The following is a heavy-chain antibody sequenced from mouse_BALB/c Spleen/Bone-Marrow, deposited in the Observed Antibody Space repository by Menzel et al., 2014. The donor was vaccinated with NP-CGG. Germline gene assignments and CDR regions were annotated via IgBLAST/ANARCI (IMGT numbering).Heavy chain of an antibody. CDR1: GYTFTSCV. D-gene: IGHD1-1*01. Sequence: ELGGRGTSVKMSCKASGYTFTSCVIHWVKQKPGQGLEWTGYINPYNDGSKYNEKFKGKATLTSDKSSSAAYMELSSLTSEDSAVYYCARTTVVDIYCYFDVWGAGTTVT. J-gene: IGHJ1*01. V-gene: IGHV1-14*01. CDR2: INPYNDGS. CDR3: ARTTVVDIYCYFDV.